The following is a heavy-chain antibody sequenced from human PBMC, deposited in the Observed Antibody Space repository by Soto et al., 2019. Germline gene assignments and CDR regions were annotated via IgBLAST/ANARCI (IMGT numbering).Heavy chain of an antibody. CDR2: ISYDGSNK. V-gene: IGHV3-30-3*01. J-gene: IGHJ4*02. CDR3: ARDYGDY. CDR1: GFTFSSYA. Sequence: QVQLVESGGGVVQPGRSLRLSCAASGFTFSSYAMHWVHQAPGKGLEWVAVISYDGSNKYYADSVKGRFTISRDNSKNTLYLQMNSLRAEDTAVYYCARDYGDYWGQGTLVTVSS. D-gene: IGHD4-17*01.